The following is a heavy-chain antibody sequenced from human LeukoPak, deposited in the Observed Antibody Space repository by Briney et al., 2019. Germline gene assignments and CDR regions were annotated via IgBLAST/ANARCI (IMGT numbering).Heavy chain of an antibody. CDR1: GFTVSSNY. V-gene: IGHV3-53*01. CDR2: IYSGGTT. CDR3: ARESSGSYSD. Sequence: GGSLRLSCAASGFTVSSNYMSWVRQAPGKGLEWVSIIYSGGTTYYADSVKGRFTISRDNSKNTLYLQMNSLRAEDTAVYYCARESSGSYSDWGQGTLVTVSS. J-gene: IGHJ4*02. D-gene: IGHD1-26*01.